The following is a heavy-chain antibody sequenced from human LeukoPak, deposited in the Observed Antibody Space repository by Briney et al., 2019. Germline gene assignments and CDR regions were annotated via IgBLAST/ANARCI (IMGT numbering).Heavy chain of an antibody. D-gene: IGHD2-21*02. Sequence: GGSLRLSCAASGFTFSSYEMNWVRQAPGKGLEWVSYISSSGSTIYYADSVKGRFTISRDNAKNSLYLQMSSLRAEDTAVYYCAKQCGGDCYGYYFDYWGQGTLVTVSS. CDR2: ISSSGSTI. CDR1: GFTFSSYE. CDR3: AKQCGGDCYGYYFDY. J-gene: IGHJ4*02. V-gene: IGHV3-48*03.